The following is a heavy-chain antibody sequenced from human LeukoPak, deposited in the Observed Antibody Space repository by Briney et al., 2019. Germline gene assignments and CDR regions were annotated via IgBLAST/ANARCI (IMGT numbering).Heavy chain of an antibody. V-gene: IGHV3-23*01. CDR2: TSSSDPGT. J-gene: IGHJ6*03. CDR1: GFPLSSYA. Sequence: GGSLRLSCAASGFPLSSYAMSWVRQGPGKGLEWVAATSSSDPGTYHADSVRGRFTISRDNSKNTLYLQMNSLRAEDTAVYYCAKGGYSNGRYHYYYMDVWGEGTTVTVSS. D-gene: IGHD5-18*01. CDR3: AKGGYSNGRYHYYYMDV.